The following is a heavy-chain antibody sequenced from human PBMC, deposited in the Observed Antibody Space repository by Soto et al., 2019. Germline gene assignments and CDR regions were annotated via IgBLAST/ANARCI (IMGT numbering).Heavy chain of an antibody. CDR3: AKMRDVRQGFDP. V-gene: IGHV3-23*01. CDR1: GFTFSSYA. Sequence: EVQLLESGGGLVQPGGSLRLSCVASGFTFSSYAMRWVRQAPGKGLEWVSAIIASGVNTYYADSVKGRFTISRDNSKNTLYMQMNSLRAEDTAVYYCAKMRDVRQGFDPWGQGTLVTVSS. J-gene: IGHJ5*02. CDR2: IIASGVNT.